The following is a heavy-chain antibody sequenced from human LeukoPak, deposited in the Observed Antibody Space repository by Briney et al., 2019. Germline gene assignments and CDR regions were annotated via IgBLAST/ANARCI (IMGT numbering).Heavy chain of an antibody. CDR1: GISFSTYG. V-gene: IGHV3-33*01. D-gene: IGHD2/OR15-2a*01. J-gene: IGHJ4*02. CDR3: ARDIPFSRLDY. Sequence: PGGSLRPSCAASGISFSTYGMHWVRQTPGKGLEWVAFIWYDGTNRKYSDAVKGRFTISRDNSRNTLYLEMTSLRAEDSAVYYCARDIPFSRLDYWGQGTQVTVSS. CDR2: IWYDGTNR.